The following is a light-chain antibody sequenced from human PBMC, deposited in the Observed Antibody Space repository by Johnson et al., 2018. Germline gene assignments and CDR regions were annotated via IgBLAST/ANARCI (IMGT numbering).Light chain of an antibody. Sequence: QSVLTQPPSVSAAPGQKVTISCSGSSSNIGNNYVSWYQQLPGTAPKLLIYENNKRPSGLPDRFSGSKSGTSATLGITALATGDEADYYWGTWDRSLSAVNVFGTGTKVTSL. CDR3: GTWDRSLSAVNV. V-gene: IGLV1-51*02. J-gene: IGLJ1*01. CDR1: SSNIGNNY. CDR2: ENN.